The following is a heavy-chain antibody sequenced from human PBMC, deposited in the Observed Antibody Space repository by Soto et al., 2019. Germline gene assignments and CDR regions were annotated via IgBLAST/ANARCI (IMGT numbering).Heavy chain of an antibody. Sequence: QVQLQESGPGLVKPSQTLSLTCTVSGGSISSGGYYWSWIRQHPGKGLEWIGYIYYSGSTYYNPSLKSRVTISLDTSKNQFSLKLSSVTAADTAVYYCARVGTIAARRSFYYYYGMDVWGQGTTVTVSS. CDR2: IYYSGST. CDR3: ARVGTIAARRSFYYYYGMDV. V-gene: IGHV4-31*03. D-gene: IGHD6-6*01. CDR1: GGSISSGGYY. J-gene: IGHJ6*02.